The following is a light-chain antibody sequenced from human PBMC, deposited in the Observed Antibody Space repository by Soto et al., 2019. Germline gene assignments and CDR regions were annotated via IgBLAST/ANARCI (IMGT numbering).Light chain of an antibody. V-gene: IGLV1-44*01. CDR1: SSNIGSNT. J-gene: IGLJ1*01. Sequence: QSVLTQPPSESGTPGQRVTISCSGSSSNIGSNTVNWYQQLPGTAPKLLIYSNIQRPSGVPDRFSGSKSGTSASLAISGLQSEDEFDYYCAAWDDSLNGYVFGTGTKLT. CDR3: AAWDDSLNGYV. CDR2: SNI.